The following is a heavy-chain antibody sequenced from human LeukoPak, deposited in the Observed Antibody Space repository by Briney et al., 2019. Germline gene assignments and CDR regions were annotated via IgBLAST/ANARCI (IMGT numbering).Heavy chain of an antibody. Sequence: PGGSMRLSCAASGFTFDDYGMSRVRQAPGKGLEWVPGINWNGGSTGYADSVKGRFTISRDNAKNSLYLQMNSLRAEDTALYYCARESSLGDSSGWYGADFDYWGQRTLPTVSS. CDR3: ARESSLGDSSGWYGADFDY. CDR1: GFTFDDYG. D-gene: IGHD6-19*01. CDR2: INWNGGST. J-gene: IGHJ4*01. V-gene: IGHV3-20*04.